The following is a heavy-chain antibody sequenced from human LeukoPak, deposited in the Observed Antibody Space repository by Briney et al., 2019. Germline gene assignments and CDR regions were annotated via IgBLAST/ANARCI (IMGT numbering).Heavy chain of an antibody. J-gene: IGHJ4*02. CDR3: ARDDNYGSGQPDD. Sequence: ASMKVSCKASGYTFTSYGITWVRQAPGQGLEWMEWISGYNGNTNYAQKFQGRVTMTTDTSTSTVYMELRSLRSDDTAVYYCARDDNYGSGQPDDWGQGTLVTVSS. V-gene: IGHV1-18*01. D-gene: IGHD3-10*01. CDR2: ISGYNGNT. CDR1: GYTFTSYG.